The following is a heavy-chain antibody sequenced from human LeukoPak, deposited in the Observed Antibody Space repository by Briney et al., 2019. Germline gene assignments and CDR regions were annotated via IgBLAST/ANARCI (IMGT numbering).Heavy chain of an antibody. J-gene: IGHJ4*02. CDR1: GFTFSSYW. CDR2: IKQDGSEK. CDR3: ASSAAGSFVFDY. Sequence: HPGGSLRLSCAASGFTFSSYWMGWVRQAPGKGLEWVANIKQDGSEKYYVDSVKGRFTISRDNAKNSLYLQMNSLRAEDTAVYYCASSAAGSFVFDYWGQGTLVTVSS. V-gene: IGHV3-7*01. D-gene: IGHD1-26*01.